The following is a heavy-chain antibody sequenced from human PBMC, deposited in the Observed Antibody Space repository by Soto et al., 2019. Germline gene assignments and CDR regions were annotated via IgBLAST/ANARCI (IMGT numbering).Heavy chain of an antibody. D-gene: IGHD1-1*01. V-gene: IGHV3-74*01. CDR2: ISDDGSTA. CDR1: GFTFSAYW. J-gene: IGHJ4*02. Sequence: GGSLRLSCSVSGFTFSAYWMHWVRQVPGKGLTWVSRISDDGSTATYADSVKGRFVISRDNAKNSLYLEMNTLRADDSGLYYCGRGRRVSSTGTGGHWRRGTRVTVSS. CDR3: GRGRRVSSTGTGGH.